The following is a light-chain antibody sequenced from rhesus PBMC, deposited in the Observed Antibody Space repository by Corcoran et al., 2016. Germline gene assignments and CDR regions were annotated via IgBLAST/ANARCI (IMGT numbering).Light chain of an antibody. J-gene: IGKJ3*01. Sequence: DIQMTQSPSSLSASVGDRVTITCRASQGITNDLAWYQQKPGETPTLLIYEASSLKSGIPSLFSGSGSWTDFTLTFSSLQSEDFATYYCQHFYSTPFTFGPGTKLDI. CDR1: QGITND. CDR3: QHFYSTPFT. V-gene: IGKV1S17*01. CDR2: EAS.